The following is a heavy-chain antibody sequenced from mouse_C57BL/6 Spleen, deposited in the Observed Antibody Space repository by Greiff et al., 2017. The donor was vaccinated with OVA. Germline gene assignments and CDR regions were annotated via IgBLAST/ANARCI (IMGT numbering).Heavy chain of an antibody. CDR2: IYPSDSET. D-gene: IGHD1-3*01. Sequence: VQLQQPGAELVRPGSSVKLSCKASGYTFTSYWMDWVKQRPGKGLEWIGHIYPSDSETHYNQKFKDKATLTVDKSSSTAYMQLSSLTSEDSAVYYCVRELTNAMDYWGQGTSVTVSS. CDR1: GYTFTSYW. CDR3: VRELTNAMDY. V-gene: IGHV1-61*01. J-gene: IGHJ4*01.